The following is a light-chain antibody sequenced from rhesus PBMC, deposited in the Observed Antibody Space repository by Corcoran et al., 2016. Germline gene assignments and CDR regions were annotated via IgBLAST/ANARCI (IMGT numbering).Light chain of an antibody. V-gene: IGKV1-22*01. CDR2: KAS. Sequence: DIQMTQSPSSLSASVGDTVTITCRASQSISSWLDWYQQKPGKAPKLLIYKASSLQSGVPSRFSDSGSGTDFTLPINSLQPEDFATYCWLQYSPSPLTFGGGSKVELK. CDR3: LQYSPSPLT. CDR1: QSISSW. J-gene: IGKJ4*01.